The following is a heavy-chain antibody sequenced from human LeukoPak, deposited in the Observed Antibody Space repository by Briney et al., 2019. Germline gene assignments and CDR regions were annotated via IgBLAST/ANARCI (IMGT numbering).Heavy chain of an antibody. V-gene: IGHV3-9*01. Sequence: GGSLRLSCAASGFTFDDYAMHWVRQAPGKGLEWVSGISWNSGSIGYADSVKGRFTISRDNAKNSLYLQMNSLRAEDTALYYCAKDKDGCSGGSCYSGFDYWGQGTLVTVSS. J-gene: IGHJ4*02. CDR2: ISWNSGSI. D-gene: IGHD2-15*01. CDR3: AKDKDGCSGGSCYSGFDY. CDR1: GFTFDDYA.